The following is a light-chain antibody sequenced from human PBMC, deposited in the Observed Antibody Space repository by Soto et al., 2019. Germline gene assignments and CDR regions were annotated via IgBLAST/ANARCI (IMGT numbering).Light chain of an antibody. J-gene: IGKJ1*01. CDR1: QTVTSNY. CDR2: GVS. CDR3: QQYAGSPST. Sequence: EIVLTQSPGTLSLSPGERATLSCRASQTVTSNYLAWYQRKPGQAPRLLIYGVSSRATDIPDRFSGIGSGTDFTLTITRLEPEDFAVYFCQQYAGSPSTFGQGTKVEIK. V-gene: IGKV3-20*01.